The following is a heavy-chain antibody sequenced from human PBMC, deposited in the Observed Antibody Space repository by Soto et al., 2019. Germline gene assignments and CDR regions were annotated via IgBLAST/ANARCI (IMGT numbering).Heavy chain of an antibody. D-gene: IGHD3-10*01. CDR3: GGLIYYRGAFDI. J-gene: IGHJ3*02. CDR1: GYTFTSYA. V-gene: IGHV1-3*01. Sequence: ASVKVSCKASGYTFTSYAMHWVRQAPGQRLEWMGWINAGNGNTKYSQKFQGRVTITRDTSASTAYMELSSLRSEDTAVYYCGGLIYYRGAFDIWGQGTMVTVSS. CDR2: INAGNGNT.